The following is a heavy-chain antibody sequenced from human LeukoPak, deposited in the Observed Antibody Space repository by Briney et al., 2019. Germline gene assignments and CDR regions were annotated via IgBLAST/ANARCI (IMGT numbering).Heavy chain of an antibody. D-gene: IGHD3-3*01. Sequence: SVKVSCKASGGTFSSYAISWVRQAPGQGLEWMGGIIPIFGTANYAQKFQGRVTITTDESTSTAYMELSSLRSEDTAVYYCARGRGDDFWSSFFGYYFDYWGQGTLVTVSS. J-gene: IGHJ4*02. CDR3: ARGRGDDFWSSFFGYYFDY. CDR2: IIPIFGTA. CDR1: GGTFSSYA. V-gene: IGHV1-69*05.